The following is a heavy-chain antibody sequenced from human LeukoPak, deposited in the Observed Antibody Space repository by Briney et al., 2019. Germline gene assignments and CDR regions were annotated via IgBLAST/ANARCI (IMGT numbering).Heavy chain of an antibody. J-gene: IGHJ3*02. CDR2: IIPIFGTA. CDR1: GGTFSSYA. D-gene: IGHD6-19*01. V-gene: IGHV1-69*13. CDR3: AREGHSSGAPTDI. Sequence: SVKVSCKASGGTFSSYAISWVRQAPGQGLEWMGGIIPIFGTANYAQKFQGRVTITADESTSTAYMELSSLRSEDTAVYYCAREGHSSGAPTDIWGQGTMVTVSS.